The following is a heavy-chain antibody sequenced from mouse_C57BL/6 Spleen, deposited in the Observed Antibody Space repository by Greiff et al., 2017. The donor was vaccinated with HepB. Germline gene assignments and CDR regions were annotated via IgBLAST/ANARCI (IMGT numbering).Heavy chain of an antibody. CDR3: ARYSSYDGYAMDY. CDR1: GFTFTDYY. V-gene: IGHV7-3*01. J-gene: IGHJ4*01. Sequence: EVQLVESGGGLVQPGGSLSLSCAASGFTFTDYYMSWVRQPPGKALEWLGFIRNKANGYTTEYSASVKGRFTISRDNSQSILYLQMNALRAEDSATYYCARYSSYDGYAMDYWGQGTSVTVSS. CDR2: IRNKANGYTT. D-gene: IGHD2-3*01.